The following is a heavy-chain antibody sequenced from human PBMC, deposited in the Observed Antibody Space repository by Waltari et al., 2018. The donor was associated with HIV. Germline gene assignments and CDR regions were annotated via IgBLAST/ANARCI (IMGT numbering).Heavy chain of an antibody. CDR1: GYSISSGYY. V-gene: IGHV4-38-2*02. Sequence: QVQLQESGPGLVKPSETLSLTCAVSGYSISSGYYWGWIRQPPGKGLEWIGRIYHSGSTYYNPSLKSRVTILVDTSKNQFALKLSSVTAADTAVYYCARENRFGELTETNWFDPWGQGTLVTVSS. J-gene: IGHJ5*02. CDR3: ARENRFGELTETNWFDP. CDR2: IYHSGST. D-gene: IGHD3-10*01.